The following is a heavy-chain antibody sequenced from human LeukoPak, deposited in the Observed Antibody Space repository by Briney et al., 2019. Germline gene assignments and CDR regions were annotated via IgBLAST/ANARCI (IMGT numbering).Heavy chain of an antibody. CDR2: ISSSSSYI. J-gene: IGHJ4*02. V-gene: IGHV3-21*01. CDR1: GFTFSSYN. Sequence: GGSLRLSCAASGFTFSSYNMNWVRQAPGKGLEWVSSISSSSSYIYYADSVKGRFTISRDNAKNSLYLQMNSPRAEDTAVYYCARYSSSWLTFDYWGQGTLVTVSS. CDR3: ARYSSSWLTFDY. D-gene: IGHD6-13*01.